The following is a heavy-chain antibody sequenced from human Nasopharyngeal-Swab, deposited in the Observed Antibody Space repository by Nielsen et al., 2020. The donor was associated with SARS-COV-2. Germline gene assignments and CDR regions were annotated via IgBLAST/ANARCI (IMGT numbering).Heavy chain of an antibody. Sequence: WIRQPPGKGLEWVSFISLSGSETDYADSERGRITIYRDNAKNSVSLQMNSLRPEDTAVYYCARDKGDYGSEAAGMDVWGQGTTVTVSS. J-gene: IGHJ6*02. V-gene: IGHV3-11*05. D-gene: IGHD4-17*01. CDR2: ISLSGSET. CDR3: ARDKGDYGSEAAGMDV.